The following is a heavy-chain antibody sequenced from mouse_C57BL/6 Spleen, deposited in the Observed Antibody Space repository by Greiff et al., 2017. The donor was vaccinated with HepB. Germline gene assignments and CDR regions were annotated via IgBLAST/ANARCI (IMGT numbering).Heavy chain of an antibody. Sequence: QVHVKQPGAELVRPGSSVKLSCKASGYTFTSYWMHWVKQRPIQGLEWIGNIDPSDSETHYNQKFKDKATLTVDKSSSTAYMQLSSLTSEDSAVYYCARYYGSFYAMDYWGQGTSVTVSS. V-gene: IGHV1-52*01. CDR1: GYTFTSYW. CDR2: IDPSDSET. J-gene: IGHJ4*01. D-gene: IGHD1-1*01. CDR3: ARYYGSFYAMDY.